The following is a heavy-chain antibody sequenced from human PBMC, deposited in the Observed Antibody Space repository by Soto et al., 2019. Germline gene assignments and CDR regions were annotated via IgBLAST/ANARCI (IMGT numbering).Heavy chain of an antibody. CDR2: IYPADSDT. CDR1: GYSFTTYW. J-gene: IGHJ3*02. CDR3: ARLGLTGTPYAFDT. V-gene: IGHV5-51*01. D-gene: IGHD1-20*01. Sequence: GESLKISCKGSGYSFTTYWVAWVRQMPGKGLEWMGFIYPADSDTRHSPSFQGQVTISADKSISTAYLQWSSLEASDTAMYYCARLGLTGTPYAFDTWGQGTMVTVSS.